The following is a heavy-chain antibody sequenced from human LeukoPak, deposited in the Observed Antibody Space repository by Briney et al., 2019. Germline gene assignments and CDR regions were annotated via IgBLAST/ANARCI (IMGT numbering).Heavy chain of an antibody. D-gene: IGHD6-6*01. Sequence: SVKVSCKASGGTFSSYAISWVRQAPGQGLEWMGGIIPIFGTANYAQKFQGRVTITADESTSTAYMELSSLRSEDTAVYYCARGGANSSSWWVGDLDYYGMDVWGQGTTVTVSS. CDR2: IIPIFGTA. CDR3: ARGGANSSSWWVGDLDYYGMDV. CDR1: GGTFSSYA. J-gene: IGHJ6*02. V-gene: IGHV1-69*13.